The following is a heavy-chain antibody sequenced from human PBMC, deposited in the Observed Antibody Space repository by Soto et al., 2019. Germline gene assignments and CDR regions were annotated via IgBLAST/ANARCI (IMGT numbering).Heavy chain of an antibody. Sequence: ASVKVSCKISGYTFTSYGISWVRQAPGQGLEWMGWISTHNGDTNLAQKFQGRVTLTTDSSTNTAYMDLRSLTSDDTAVHSCATGYDILTGRAYYYGMDVWGQGTTVTVSS. CDR3: ATGYDILTGRAYYYGMDV. CDR1: GYTFTSYG. CDR2: ISTHNGDT. J-gene: IGHJ6*02. V-gene: IGHV1-18*01. D-gene: IGHD3-9*01.